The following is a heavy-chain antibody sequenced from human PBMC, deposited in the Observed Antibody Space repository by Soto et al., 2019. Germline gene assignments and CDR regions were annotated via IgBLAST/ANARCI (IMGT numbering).Heavy chain of an antibody. CDR3: ARLVASETGYGMDV. CDR1: GFTFSSHN. CDR2: ITGSSSYI. J-gene: IGHJ6*02. V-gene: IGHV3-21*06. D-gene: IGHD3-9*01. Sequence: PGGSLRLSCAASGFTFSSHNMNWVRQAPGKGLEWVSSITGSSSYIFYADSVKGRFTISRDNAKNTVYLQVNSLRAEDTGVYYCARLVASETGYGMDVWGQGTTVTVYS.